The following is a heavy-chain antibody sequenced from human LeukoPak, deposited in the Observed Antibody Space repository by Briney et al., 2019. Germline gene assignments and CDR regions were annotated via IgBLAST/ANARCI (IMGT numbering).Heavy chain of an antibody. J-gene: IGHJ5*02. CDR2: IIPIFGIA. D-gene: IGHD6-19*01. Sequence: SVKVSCKASGGTFSSYAISWVRQAPGQGLEWMGRIIPIFGIANYAQKFQGRVTITADKSTSTAYMELSSLRSEDTAVYYCARVRIAVAGTGWFDPWGQGTLVTVSS. CDR3: ARVRIAVAGTGWFDP. CDR1: GGTFSSYA. V-gene: IGHV1-69*04.